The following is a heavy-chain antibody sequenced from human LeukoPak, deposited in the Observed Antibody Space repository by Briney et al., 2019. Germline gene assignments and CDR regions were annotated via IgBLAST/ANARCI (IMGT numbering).Heavy chain of an antibody. CDR1: GFTFSDYY. CDR3: ARAVVTATPYFDY. D-gene: IGHD2-15*01. V-gene: IGHV3-11*04. CDR2: ISSSGSTI. J-gene: IGHJ4*02. Sequence: GGSLRLSCAASGFTFSDYYMSWIRQAPGKGLEWVSYISSSGSTIYYAGSVKGRFTISRDNAKNSLSLQMTSLRAEDTALYYCARAVVTATPYFDYWGQGTLVTVSS.